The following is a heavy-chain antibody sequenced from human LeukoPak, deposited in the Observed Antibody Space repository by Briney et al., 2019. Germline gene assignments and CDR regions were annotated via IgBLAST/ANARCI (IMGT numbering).Heavy chain of an antibody. V-gene: IGHV4-4*07. Sequence: SETLSLTCDVSGASISGYWWSWIRQPAGKGLEWIGRMYTDGDTNYNPALKSRVTVSVDTSKNLFSLKLISVTAADTAVYYCARLSAAVHLGAFDLWGQGTMVTVSS. CDR1: GASISGYW. D-gene: IGHD3-3*01. J-gene: IGHJ3*01. CDR3: ARLSAAVHLGAFDL. CDR2: MYTDGDT.